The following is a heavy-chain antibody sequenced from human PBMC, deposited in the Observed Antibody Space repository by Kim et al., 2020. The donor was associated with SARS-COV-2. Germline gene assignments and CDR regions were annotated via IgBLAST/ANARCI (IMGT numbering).Heavy chain of an antibody. V-gene: IGHV4-34*01. D-gene: IGHD5-12*01. CDR3: ARGRRYVLGYFDY. CDR1: GGSFSGYY. Sequence: SETLSLTCAVYGGSFSGYYWSWIRQPPGKGLEWIGEINHSGSTNYNPSLKSRVTISVDTSKNQFSLKLSSVTAADTAVYYCARGRRYVLGYFDYWGQGTLVTVSS. CDR2: INHSGST. J-gene: IGHJ4*02.